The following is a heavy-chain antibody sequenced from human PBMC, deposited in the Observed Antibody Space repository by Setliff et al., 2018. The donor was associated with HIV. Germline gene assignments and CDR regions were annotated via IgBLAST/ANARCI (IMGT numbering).Heavy chain of an antibody. V-gene: IGHV4-39*01. Sequence: PSETLSLTCSVSGVSINRTDHYWGWIRLSPGKRLEWIGSVSQSGSTYYNPSLKSRITISVDRSKNLFSLKLISVTAADQGVYYCARVPVAGANWFDPWGLGTLVTVSS. CDR3: ARVPVAGANWFDP. CDR1: GVSINRTDHY. CDR2: VSQSGST. J-gene: IGHJ5*02. D-gene: IGHD2-21*01.